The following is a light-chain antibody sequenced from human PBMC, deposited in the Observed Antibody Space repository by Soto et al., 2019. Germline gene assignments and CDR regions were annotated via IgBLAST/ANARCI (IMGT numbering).Light chain of an antibody. J-gene: IGKJ1*01. CDR1: QSISDT. CDR2: GAS. V-gene: IGKV3-15*01. CDR3: QQYNNWPWT. Sequence: EFVFTQSPGTLSLSPGGRATLSCRASQSISDTLAWYQQKPGQAPRLLIHGASTRAPGFPARLSGSGSGTDFTLTISSLQSEDFAVYYCQQYNNWPWTFGQGTKVDIK.